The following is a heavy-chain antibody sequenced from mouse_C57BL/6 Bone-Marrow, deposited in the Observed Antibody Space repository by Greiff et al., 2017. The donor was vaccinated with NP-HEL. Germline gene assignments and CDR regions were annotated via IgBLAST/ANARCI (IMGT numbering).Heavy chain of an antibody. D-gene: IGHD1-1*01. CDR3: ANTVVAPYYYAMDY. Sequence: EVQLQQSGPELVKPGASVKISCKASGYSFTDYNMNWVKQSTGKSLEWIGVINPNYGTTSYNQQFKGKATLTVDPSSSTAYMQLNSLTSEDSAVDYCANTVVAPYYYAMDYWGQGTSVTVSS. V-gene: IGHV1-39*01. J-gene: IGHJ4*01. CDR1: GYSFTDYN. CDR2: INPNYGTT.